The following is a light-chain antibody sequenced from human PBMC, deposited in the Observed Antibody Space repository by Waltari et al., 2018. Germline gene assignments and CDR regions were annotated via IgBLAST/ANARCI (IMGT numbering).Light chain of an antibody. J-gene: IGKJ1*01. CDR1: QSIVKY. Sequence: IVLTQSPGTLSLSPGERDTPSCRASQSIVKYLVWYQHNPGQAPRLLIYAASSRATGVPDRCSGSGSVTYYSLTISRLEPEEFAGDYCQNHERVPATFGQGTKVEIK. V-gene: IGKV3-20*01. CDR2: AAS. CDR3: QNHERVPAT.